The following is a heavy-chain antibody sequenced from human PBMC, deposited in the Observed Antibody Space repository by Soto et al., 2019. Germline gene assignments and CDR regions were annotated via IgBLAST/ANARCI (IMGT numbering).Heavy chain of an antibody. CDR3: SKDPYRGGPN. Sequence: EVQLLESGGGLVQPGGSLRLSCAASGFIFSSYSMTWVRQVPGKGLEWVSVIRGSGINGINTYYAESVKGLITISRDNTNNTLYLQMNRLRAEDTAVYYCSKDPYRGGPNCGQGTLVTVSS. J-gene: IGHJ4*02. CDR2: IRGSGINGINT. V-gene: IGHV3-23*01. D-gene: IGHD3-10*01. CDR1: GFIFSSYS.